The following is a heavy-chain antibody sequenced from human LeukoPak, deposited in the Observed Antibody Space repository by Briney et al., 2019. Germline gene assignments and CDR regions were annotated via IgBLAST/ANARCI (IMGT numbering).Heavy chain of an antibody. CDR2: IFYSGST. Sequence: PSQTLSLTCIVSGDSISRGGYYWSWIRQHPGKGLEWIGYIFYSGSTYYNPSLKSRVNISVDTSKNQFSLKLSSVTAADTAVYYCARDLRGIRGVGSNWFDPWGQGTLVTVSS. CDR1: GDSISRGGYY. V-gene: IGHV4-31*03. J-gene: IGHJ5*02. D-gene: IGHD3-10*01. CDR3: ARDLRGIRGVGSNWFDP.